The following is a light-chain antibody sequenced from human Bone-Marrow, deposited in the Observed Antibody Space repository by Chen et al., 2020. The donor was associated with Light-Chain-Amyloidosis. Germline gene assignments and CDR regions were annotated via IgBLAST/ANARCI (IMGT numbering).Light chain of an antibody. J-gene: IGLJ3*02. Sequence: QSALTQPASVSGSPGQSITIPCTGTSSDVGSYNLVPWYQQHPGKAPKLMIYEFSKRPSGVSNRFSGSKAGNTDSLTISGLQAEDEADYYCCSYAGSSTYWVFGGGTKLTVL. V-gene: IGLV2-23*02. CDR2: EFS. CDR3: CSYAGSSTYWV. CDR1: SSDVGSYNL.